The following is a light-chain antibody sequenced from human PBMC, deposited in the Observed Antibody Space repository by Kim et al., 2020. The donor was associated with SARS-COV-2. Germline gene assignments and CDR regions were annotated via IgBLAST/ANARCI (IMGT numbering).Light chain of an antibody. V-gene: IGKV1-27*01. CDR2: AAS. CDR1: QDIANC. Sequence: DIQMTQSPSSLSASVGDGVTITCRASQDIANCLAWYQQKPGKVPKLLVYAASALKSGVPSRFSGRRSGTDFTLTISNLQPEDVATYYCQKYDSAPWTFGQGTKVDIK. J-gene: IGKJ1*01. CDR3: QKYDSAPWT.